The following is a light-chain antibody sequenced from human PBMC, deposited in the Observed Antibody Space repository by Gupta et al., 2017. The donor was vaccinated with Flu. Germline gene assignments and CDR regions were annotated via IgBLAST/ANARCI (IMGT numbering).Light chain of an antibody. V-gene: IGLV2-11*01. CDR3: CSYAGTYPWV. J-gene: IGLJ3*02. CDR1: SGDVGGYNY. CDR2: DVN. Sequence: QSALTQPRSVSGSPGQPVTVSCTGSSGDVGGYNYVSWYQQHPGKAPKLMIYDVNKRPPGVPDRFSGSKSGNTASLTISGLQAEDEADYYCCSYAGTYPWVFGGGTRLTAL.